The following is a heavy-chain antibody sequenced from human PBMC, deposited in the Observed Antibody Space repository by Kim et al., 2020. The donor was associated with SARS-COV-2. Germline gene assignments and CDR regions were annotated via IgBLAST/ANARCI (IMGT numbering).Heavy chain of an antibody. CDR1: GYTFTSYD. V-gene: IGHV1-8*01. CDR3: TRFFRRYSSSWRYNWFDP. Sequence: ASVKVSCKASGYTFTSYDINWVRQATGQGLEWMGWMNPNSGNTGYAQKFQGRVTMTRNTSISTAYMELSSLRSEDTAVYYCTRFFRRYSSSWRYNWFDPWGQGTLVTVSS. J-gene: IGHJ5*02. D-gene: IGHD6-13*01. CDR2: MNPNSGNT.